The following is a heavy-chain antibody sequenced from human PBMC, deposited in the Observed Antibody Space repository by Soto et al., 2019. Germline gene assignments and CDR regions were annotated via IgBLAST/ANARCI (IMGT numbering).Heavy chain of an antibody. CDR3: AKDTRLRDIVVAYYFDY. V-gene: IGHV3-23*01. D-gene: IGHD2-2*01. Sequence: GGSLRLSCAASGFTFISYAMSWVRQAPGKGLEWVSAISGSGGSTYYADSVKGRFTISRDNSKNTLYLQMNSLRAEDTAVYYCAKDTRLRDIVVAYYFDYWGQGTLVTVSS. CDR1: GFTFISYA. CDR2: ISGSGGST. J-gene: IGHJ4*02.